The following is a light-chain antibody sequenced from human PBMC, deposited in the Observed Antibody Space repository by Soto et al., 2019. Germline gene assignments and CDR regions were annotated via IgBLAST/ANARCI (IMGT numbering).Light chain of an antibody. CDR3: QQYKYWPPLT. CDR2: GAF. V-gene: IGKV3-15*01. CDR1: QSVSYN. J-gene: IGKJ4*01. Sequence: EIVMTQSPATLSVSPGETATLSCRASQSVSYNLAWYQQKPGQGPRLLIYGAFTRSTGIPASFSGSGSGTDFTLTNSSLQSEDFAVYYCQQYKYWPPLTFGGGIKVEIK.